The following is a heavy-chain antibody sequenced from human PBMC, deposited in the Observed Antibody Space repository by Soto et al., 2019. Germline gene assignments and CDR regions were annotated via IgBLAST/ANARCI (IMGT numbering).Heavy chain of an antibody. Sequence: LSLPCTVSGASMNSYHWSWIRQPAGKGLEWIGHIHSSGSTNYNPSLKSRVTMSVDTSKNQFPLRLMSLTAADTAVYYCARDQGVAAAGITWFHPWGQGSLVTVSS. V-gene: IGHV4-4*07. CDR2: IHSSGST. CDR3: ARDQGVAAAGITWFHP. D-gene: IGHD6-13*01. CDR1: GASMNSYH. J-gene: IGHJ5*02.